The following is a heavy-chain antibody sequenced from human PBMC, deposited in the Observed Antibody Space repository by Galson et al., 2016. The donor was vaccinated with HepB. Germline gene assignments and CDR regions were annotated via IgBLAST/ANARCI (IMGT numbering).Heavy chain of an antibody. D-gene: IGHD5-24*01. CDR1: GYSFTSYG. CDR3: ARDFEPLRQMDRFDP. CDR2: IGTYDSDT. J-gene: IGHJ5*02. V-gene: IGHV1-18*01. Sequence: SVKVSCKASGYSFTSYGISWVRQAPGQGLEWMGWIGTYDSDTNFAQNFQGRVTLTTETSTNTAYMELRSLRSDDTAVYYCARDFEPLRQMDRFDPWGQGTLVTVSS.